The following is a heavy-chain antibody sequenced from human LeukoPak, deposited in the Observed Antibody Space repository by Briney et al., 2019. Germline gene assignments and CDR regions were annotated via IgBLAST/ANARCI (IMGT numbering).Heavy chain of an antibody. Sequence: GGSLRLSCAASGFTFSSYSMNWVRQAPGKGLEWVSYISSSSSTIYYADSVKGRFTISRDNAKNSLYLQMNSLRAEDTAMYYCASQTSYYYDSSGYSYWGQEPWSPSPQ. CDR3: ASQTSYYYDSSGYSY. CDR1: GFTFSSYS. D-gene: IGHD3-22*01. J-gene: IGHJ4*01. CDR2: ISSSSSTI. V-gene: IGHV3-48*01.